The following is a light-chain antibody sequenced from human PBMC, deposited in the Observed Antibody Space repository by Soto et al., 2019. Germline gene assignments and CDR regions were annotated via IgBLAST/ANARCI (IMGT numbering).Light chain of an antibody. CDR2: GAS. V-gene: IGKV3-20*01. CDR3: QQYGSSHT. J-gene: IGKJ5*01. CDR1: QSVRSSS. Sequence: EIVLTQSPGTLSLSPGERATLSCRASQSVRSSSLAWYQQKPGQAPRLLIYGASSRATGIPDRFSGSGSGTDFTLTISRLEPEDFAVYYCQQYGSSHTFGQGTRLEN.